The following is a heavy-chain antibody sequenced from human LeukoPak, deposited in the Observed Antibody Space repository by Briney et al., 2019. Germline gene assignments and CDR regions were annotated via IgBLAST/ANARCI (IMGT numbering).Heavy chain of an antibody. CDR1: GFTFSSYA. J-gene: IGHJ4*02. CDR2: ISGSGGST. D-gene: IGHD3-10*01. V-gene: IGHV3-23*01. Sequence: GGSLRLSCAASGFTFSSYAMSWVRQAPGRGLEWVSAISGSGGSTYYADSVKGRFTISRDNSKNTLYLQMNSLRAEDTAVYYCAKSPFGELLTPSFDYWGQGTLVTVSS. CDR3: AKSPFGELLTPSFDY.